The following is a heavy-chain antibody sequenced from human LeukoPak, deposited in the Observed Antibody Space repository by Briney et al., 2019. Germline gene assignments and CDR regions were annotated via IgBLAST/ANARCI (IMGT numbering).Heavy chain of an antibody. Sequence: GASVKVSCKASGGTFSSYAISWVRQAPGQGLEWMGRIIPILGIANYAQKFQGRVTITPDKSTSTAYMELSSLRSEDTAVYYCARGMATITPRTFDYWGQGTLVTVSS. V-gene: IGHV1-69*04. CDR2: IIPILGIA. CDR1: GGTFSSYA. D-gene: IGHD5-24*01. CDR3: ARGMATITPRTFDY. J-gene: IGHJ4*02.